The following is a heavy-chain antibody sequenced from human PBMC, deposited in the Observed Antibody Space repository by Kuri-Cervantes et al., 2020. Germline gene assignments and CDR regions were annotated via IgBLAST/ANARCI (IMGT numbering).Heavy chain of an antibody. CDR1: GGSFSGYY. V-gene: IGHV4-34*01. CDR2: INHSGST. Sequence: GSLRLSCAVYGGSFSGYYWSWIRQPPGKGLEWIGEINHSGSTNNNPSLKSRVIISVDTSKNQFSLKLSSVIAADTAVYYCARPANSGSYYYWGQGTLVTVSS. D-gene: IGHD1-26*01. J-gene: IGHJ4*02. CDR3: ARPANSGSYYY.